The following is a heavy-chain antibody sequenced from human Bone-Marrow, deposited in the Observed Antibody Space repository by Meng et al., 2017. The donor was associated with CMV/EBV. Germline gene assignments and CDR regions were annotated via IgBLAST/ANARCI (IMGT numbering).Heavy chain of an antibody. CDR3: ARDSYDSSGYFGY. Sequence: AASGLTFSDYSMTWVRQAPGKGLEWVSSISSRSGNIYYADSLKGRFTISRDNAKNSLYLLMNSLRAEDTAVYYCARDSYDSSGYFGYWGQGTLVTVSS. J-gene: IGHJ4*02. D-gene: IGHD3-22*01. V-gene: IGHV3-21*01. CDR1: GLTFSDYS. CDR2: ISSRSGNI.